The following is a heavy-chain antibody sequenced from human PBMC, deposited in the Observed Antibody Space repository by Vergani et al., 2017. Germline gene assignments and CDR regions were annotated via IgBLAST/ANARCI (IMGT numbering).Heavy chain of an antibody. J-gene: IGHJ4*02. D-gene: IGHD2-2*02. V-gene: IGHV3-15*01. CDR1: GITFKNAW. CDR2: IRSKNDGGTA. CDR3: ATIGYRRWGYYFDY. Sequence: EVLVVESGGGLIKPGGSLRLSCVVSGITFKNAWINWVRQAPGKGLEWIGRIRSKNDGGTADYAAPLKGRFTISRDDSKDSAFLLVNNLKTEDTAVYYCATIGYRRWGYYFDYWGQGILVTVSS.